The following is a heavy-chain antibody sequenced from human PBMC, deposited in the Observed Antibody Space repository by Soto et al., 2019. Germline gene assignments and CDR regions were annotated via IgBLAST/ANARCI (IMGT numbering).Heavy chain of an antibody. V-gene: IGHV4-30-4*01. D-gene: IGHD2-2*01. J-gene: IGHJ4*02. CDR2: IYYSGST. CDR3: ARGDRCSGTSCYFRY. CDR1: GGSVSSADYF. Sequence: PSETLSLTCTVSGGSVSSADYFWSWIRQPPGKGLEYIGYIYYSGSTYYTPSLRGRLTISMDSSKNQLSLRLTSVTAADTAVYFCARGDRCSGTSCYFRYWGQGTLVTVSS.